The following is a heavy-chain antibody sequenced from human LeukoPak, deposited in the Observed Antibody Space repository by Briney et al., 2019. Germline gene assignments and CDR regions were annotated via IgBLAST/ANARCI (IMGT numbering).Heavy chain of an antibody. V-gene: IGHV1-18*01. Sequence: ASVKVSCKASGYTFINYGINWVRQAPGQGLEWMGWISTYNGHTNYAQKLQGRVTMTTDTSTTTAYMELRSLRSDDTAVYFCAKTLSIVEVTSFDYWGQGTLVTVSS. CDR2: ISTYNGHT. CDR3: AKTLSIVEVTSFDY. CDR1: GYTFINYG. J-gene: IGHJ4*02. D-gene: IGHD1-26*01.